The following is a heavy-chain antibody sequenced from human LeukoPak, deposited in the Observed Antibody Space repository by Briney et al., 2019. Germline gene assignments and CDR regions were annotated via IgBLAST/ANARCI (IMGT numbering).Heavy chain of an antibody. CDR2: IYYSGST. CDR1: GGSISSYY. V-gene: IGHV4-59*01. Sequence: PSETLSLTCTVSGGSISSYYWSWIRQPAGKGLEWIGYIYYSGSTNYNPSLKSRVTISVDTSKNQFSLKLSSVTAADTAVYYCARWASYGDYVLGYFDYWGQGTLVTVSS. CDR3: ARWASYGDYVLGYFDY. J-gene: IGHJ4*02. D-gene: IGHD4-17*01.